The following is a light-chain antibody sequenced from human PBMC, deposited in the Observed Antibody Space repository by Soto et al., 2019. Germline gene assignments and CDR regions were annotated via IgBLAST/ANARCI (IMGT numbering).Light chain of an antibody. CDR2: GAS. CDR3: QHFGGSPPAFT. Sequence: ESMLTQSPGTLSLSPGERATLSCRASQSVSSRNLAWYQQKPGQAPRLLIYGASIRATGIPDRFSGSWSGTHFTLTIIRLKPEDFAVYYCQHFGGSPPAFTFCQGTRLEI. CDR1: QSVSSRN. J-gene: IGKJ2*01. V-gene: IGKV3-20*01.